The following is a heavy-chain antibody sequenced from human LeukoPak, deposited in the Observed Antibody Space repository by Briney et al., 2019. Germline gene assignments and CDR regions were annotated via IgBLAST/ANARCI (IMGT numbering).Heavy chain of an antibody. CDR3: ARRVAAVDY. CDR1: GFTFCSYA. Sequence: GGSLRLSCAASGFTFCSYAMHWVRQAPGKGLEWVAVISYDGSNKYYADSVKGRFTISRDNSKNTLYLQMNSLRAEDTAVYYCARRVAAVDYWGQGTLVTVSS. CDR2: ISYDGSNK. D-gene: IGHD2-2*01. V-gene: IGHV3-30-3*01. J-gene: IGHJ4*02.